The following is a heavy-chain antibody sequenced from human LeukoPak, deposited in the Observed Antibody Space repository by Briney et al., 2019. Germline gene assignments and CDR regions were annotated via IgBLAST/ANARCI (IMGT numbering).Heavy chain of an antibody. CDR2: IYYSGST. Sequence: SETLSLTCTVSGGSISSYYWSWIRQPPGKGLEWIGYIYYSGSTSYNPSLKSRVTISIDTSKNQFSLKLNSVTAADTAVYYCARYSGSDNWFDPWGQGTLVTVSS. CDR1: GGSISSYY. V-gene: IGHV4-59*01. CDR3: ARYSGSDNWFDP. D-gene: IGHD1-26*01. J-gene: IGHJ5*02.